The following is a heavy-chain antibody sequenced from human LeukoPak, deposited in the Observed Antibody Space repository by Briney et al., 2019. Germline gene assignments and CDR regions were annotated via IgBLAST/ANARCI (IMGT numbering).Heavy chain of an antibody. Sequence: PGGSLRLSCAASGFTFSSYAMSWVRQALGKGLEWVSAISGSGGSTYYADSVKGRFTISRDNSKNTLYLQMNSLRAEDTAVYYCAKGDYDILTGLDYWGQGTLVTVSS. V-gene: IGHV3-23*01. CDR3: AKGDYDILTGLDY. J-gene: IGHJ4*02. D-gene: IGHD3-9*01. CDR2: ISGSGGST. CDR1: GFTFSSYA.